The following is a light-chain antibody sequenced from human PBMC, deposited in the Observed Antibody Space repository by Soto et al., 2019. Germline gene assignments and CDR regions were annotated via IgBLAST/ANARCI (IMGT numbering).Light chain of an antibody. CDR2: GAS. CDR1: QSISSSY. V-gene: IGKV3-20*01. Sequence: VLTQSPGTLSLSPRERATSSCRASQSISSSYLAWYQHKPGQAPRLLIYGASSRASGIPHRFSGSGSGTDFTLTISILEPEDCGVFHCQQNGGSPPYTFGQGTRLEIK. J-gene: IGKJ2*01. CDR3: QQNGGSPPYT.